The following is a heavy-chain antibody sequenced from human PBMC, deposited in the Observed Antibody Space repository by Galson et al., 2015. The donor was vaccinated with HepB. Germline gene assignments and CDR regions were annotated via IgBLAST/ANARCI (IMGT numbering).Heavy chain of an antibody. CDR2: IVPIFGTA. J-gene: IGHJ5*02. D-gene: IGHD6-19*01. CDR3: ARDHSSGWSNRFDP. V-gene: IGHV1-69*13. Sequence: SVKVSCKASGGTFSSYAISWVRQAPGQGLEWMGGIVPIFGTANYAQKFQGRVTITADESTSTAYMELSSLRSEDTAVYYCARDHSSGWSNRFDPWGQGTLVTVSS. CDR1: GGTFSSYA.